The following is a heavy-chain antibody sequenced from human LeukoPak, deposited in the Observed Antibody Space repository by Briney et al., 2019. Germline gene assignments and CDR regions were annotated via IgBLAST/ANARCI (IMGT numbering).Heavy chain of an antibody. CDR3: ARDHSNDFWSGSGPLYYMDV. J-gene: IGHJ6*03. V-gene: IGHV1-2*02. D-gene: IGHD3-3*01. CDR1: GYTFTGYY. CDR2: INPNSGDA. Sequence: GASVKVSCKASGYTFTGYYMHWVRQTPGQGLEWMGWINPNSGDADSGQKFQGRVTMTRDTSISTAYMELSRLRSDDTAVYYCARDHSNDFWSGSGPLYYMDVRGKGTTVTVSS.